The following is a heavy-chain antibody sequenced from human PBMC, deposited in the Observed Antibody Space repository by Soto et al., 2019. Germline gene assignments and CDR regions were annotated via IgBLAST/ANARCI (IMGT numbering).Heavy chain of an antibody. Sequence: QVQLQESGPGLVKPSETLSLTCTVSGGSISTYFWSWIRQPAGGGLEWIGRIYTTGSTNYNPSLKSRVTMSLDTSRNQFSLKLSSVTAADTAVYYCARGGSFYYDSSGYYNWFDPWGQGTLVTVSS. CDR2: IYTTGST. D-gene: IGHD3-22*01. CDR3: ARGGSFYYDSSGYYNWFDP. J-gene: IGHJ5*02. CDR1: GGSISTYF. V-gene: IGHV4-4*07.